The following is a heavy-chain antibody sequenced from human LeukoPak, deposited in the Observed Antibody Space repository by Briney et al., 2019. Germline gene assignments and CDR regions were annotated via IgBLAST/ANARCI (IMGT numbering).Heavy chain of an antibody. CDR1: GYTFTSYY. Sequence: ASVKVSCKASGYTFTSYYMHWVRQAPGQGLEWMGIINPSGGSTNYAQKLQGRVTMTTDTSTSTAYMELRSLRSDDTAVYYCAREQSYSSSWYKWLDPWGQGTLVTVSS. D-gene: IGHD6-13*01. CDR2: INPSGGST. CDR3: AREQSYSSSWYKWLDP. J-gene: IGHJ5*02. V-gene: IGHV1-46*01.